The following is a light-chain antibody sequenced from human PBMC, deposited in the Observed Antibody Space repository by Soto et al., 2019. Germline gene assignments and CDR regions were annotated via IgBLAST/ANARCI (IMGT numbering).Light chain of an antibody. J-gene: IGKJ1*01. V-gene: IGKV3-20*01. CDR3: QPYGSSPRT. Sequence: EIVLTQSPGTLSLSPGERATLSCRASRSVSSSNLAWYQQKPGQAPRLLIYGASSRATGIPDRFSGSGSGTDFTLTISRLEPEDFAVYYCQPYGSSPRTFGQGTKVDIK. CDR1: RSVSSSN. CDR2: GAS.